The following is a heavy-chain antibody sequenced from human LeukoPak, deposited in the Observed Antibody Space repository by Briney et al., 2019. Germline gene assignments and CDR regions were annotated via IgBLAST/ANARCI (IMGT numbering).Heavy chain of an antibody. CDR3: ARDPGVDYYDSSGSQGVY. CDR1: GFTFSSYG. D-gene: IGHD3-22*01. V-gene: IGHV3-23*01. J-gene: IGHJ4*02. Sequence: GGSLRLSCAASGFTFSSYGMSWGRQAPGKGLEWVSAISGSGGSTYYADSVKGRFTISRDNSKNTLYLQMNSLRAEDTAVYYCARDPGVDYYDSSGSQGVYWGQGTLVTVSS. CDR2: ISGSGGST.